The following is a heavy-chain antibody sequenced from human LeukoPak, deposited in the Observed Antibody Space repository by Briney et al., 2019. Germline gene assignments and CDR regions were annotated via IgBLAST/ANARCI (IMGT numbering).Heavy chain of an antibody. D-gene: IGHD1-1*01. V-gene: IGHV4-59*01. CDR3: ARDSGRIGAFDI. J-gene: IGHJ3*02. CDR2: IYYSGST. Sequence: SETLSLTCTVSGGSISSYYWSWIRQPPGKGLEWIGYIYYSGSTNFNPSLKSRVTISVDTSKNQFPLKLSSVTAADTAVYYCARDSGRIGAFDIWGQGTMVTVSS. CDR1: GGSISSYY.